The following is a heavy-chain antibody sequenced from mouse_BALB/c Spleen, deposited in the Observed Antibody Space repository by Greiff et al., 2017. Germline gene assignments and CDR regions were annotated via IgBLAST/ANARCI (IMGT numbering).Heavy chain of an antibody. CDR3: ARRGVRRDYAMDY. V-gene: IGHV1-7*01. CDR2: INASTGYT. Sequence: VKLMESGAELAKPGASVKMSCKASGYTFTSYWMHWVKQRPGQGLEWIGYINASTGYTEYNQKFKDKATLTADKSSSTAYMQLSSLTSEDSAVYDCARRGVRRDYAMDYWGQGTSVTVSS. D-gene: IGHD2-14*01. CDR1: GYTFTSYW. J-gene: IGHJ4*01.